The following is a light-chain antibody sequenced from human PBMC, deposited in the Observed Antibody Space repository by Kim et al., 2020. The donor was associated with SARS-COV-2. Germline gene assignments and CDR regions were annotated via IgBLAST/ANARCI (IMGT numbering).Light chain of an antibody. J-gene: IGLJ1*01. V-gene: IGLV3-21*04. Sequence: SYELTQPPSVSVAPGKTARITCGGNNIGSKSVHWYQQKPGQAPVLVIYYDSDRPSGIPERFSGSNSGNTATLTISRVGAGDEADYYCQVWDSSSDHYVFG. CDR3: QVWDSSSDHYV. CDR1: NIGSKS. CDR2: YDS.